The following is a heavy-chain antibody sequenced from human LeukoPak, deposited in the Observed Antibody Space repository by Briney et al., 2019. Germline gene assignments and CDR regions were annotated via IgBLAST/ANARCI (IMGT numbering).Heavy chain of an antibody. CDR2: IQSDGSYT. Sequence: GGSLRLSCEASGFIFSSFAMHWVRQAPGKGLEHLAFIQSDGSYTYYADSVKGRFTISRDNSKNTLYLQMNSLRAEDTAVYYCARDASYYGSGSDSGAFDIWGQGTMVTVSS. J-gene: IGHJ3*02. D-gene: IGHD3-10*01. CDR1: GFIFSSFA. CDR3: ARDASYYGSGSDSGAFDI. V-gene: IGHV3-30*02.